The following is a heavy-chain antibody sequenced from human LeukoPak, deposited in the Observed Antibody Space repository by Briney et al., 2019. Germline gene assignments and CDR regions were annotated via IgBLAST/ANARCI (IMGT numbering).Heavy chain of an antibody. D-gene: IGHD5-24*01. Sequence: PSETLSLTCAVYGGSFSYYYWSWIRQPPGKGLEWLGEINHSGSTNYNPSLKSRVTISIDTSKKQFSLKLSSVTAADTAVYYCARLRWLHKAYYFDYWGQGTLVTVSS. CDR1: GGSFSYYY. CDR2: INHSGST. V-gene: IGHV4-34*01. CDR3: ARLRWLHKAYYFDY. J-gene: IGHJ4*02.